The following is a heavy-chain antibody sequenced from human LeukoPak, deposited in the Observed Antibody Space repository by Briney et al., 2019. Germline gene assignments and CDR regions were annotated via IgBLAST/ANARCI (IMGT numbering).Heavy chain of an antibody. J-gene: IGHJ4*02. CDR2: IYTGGNT. Sequence: LAGGSLRLSCAASGFTVDSNYLSWVRQAPGKGLEWVSTIYTGGNTYYAASVKGRFTISRDFSKNTVFLHMNSLRAEDTAMYYCATDPPYDSSGYYYPLQNDYWGQGTLVTVSS. D-gene: IGHD3-22*01. CDR1: GFTVDSNY. CDR3: ATDPPYDSSGYYYPLQNDY. V-gene: IGHV3-53*01.